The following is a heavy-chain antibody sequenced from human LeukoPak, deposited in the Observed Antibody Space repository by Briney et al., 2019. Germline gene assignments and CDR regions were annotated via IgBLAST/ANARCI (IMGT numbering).Heavy chain of an antibody. CDR1: GFTFSSYG. CDR2: IRYDGSNK. Sequence: GGSLRLSCAASGFTFSSYGMHWVRQAPGKGLEWVAFIRYDGSNKYYADSVKGRFTISRDNSKNTLYLQMNSLRAEDTAVYYCAKGGYSYYYYCMDVWGKGTTVTVSS. CDR3: AKGGYSYYYYCMDV. V-gene: IGHV3-30*02. D-gene: IGHD6-25*01. J-gene: IGHJ6*03.